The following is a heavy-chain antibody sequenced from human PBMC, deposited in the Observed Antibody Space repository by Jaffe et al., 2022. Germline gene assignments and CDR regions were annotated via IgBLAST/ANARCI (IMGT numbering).Heavy chain of an antibody. D-gene: IGHD3-3*01. CDR1: GFTFSSYA. CDR3: AKDRGVTIFGVAPWYYYYMDV. Sequence: EVQLLESGGGLVQPGGSLRLSCAASGFTFSSYAMSWVRQAPGKGLEWVSAISGSGGSTYYADSVKGRFTISRDNSKNTLYLQMNSLRAEDTAVYYCAKDRGVTIFGVAPWYYYYMDVWGKGTTVTVSS. J-gene: IGHJ6*03. V-gene: IGHV3-23*01. CDR2: ISGSGGST.